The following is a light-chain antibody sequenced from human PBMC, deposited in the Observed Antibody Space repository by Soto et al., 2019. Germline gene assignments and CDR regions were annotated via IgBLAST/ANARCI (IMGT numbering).Light chain of an antibody. CDR2: DAS. CDR1: QSVNSW. Sequence: DIQMTQSPSTLSAFVGDRVTITCRASQSVNSWLAWYQQRPGKAPKLLIYDASTLESGVPSRFSGSGSGTEFTLTISSLQPDDFETYYCHQYNSYHTFGGGTKVDIK. J-gene: IGKJ4*01. CDR3: HQYNSYHT. V-gene: IGKV1-5*01.